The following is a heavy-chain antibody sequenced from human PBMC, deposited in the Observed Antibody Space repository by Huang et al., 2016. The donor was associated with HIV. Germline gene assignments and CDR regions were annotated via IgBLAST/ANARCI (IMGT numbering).Heavy chain of an antibody. CDR2: ISYDGNNK. D-gene: IGHD6-19*01. J-gene: IGHJ1*01. Sequence: QVQLVEYGGGVVQPGRSLRLSCSASGFIFRNYGMHWVRQAPGKGLEWVALISYDGNNKYYTDSLKGRFSISRDNSKNTLYLQMNSLRAEDTAVYYCALKGDSSGWEYFRHWGQGTLVTVSS. CDR3: ALKGDSSGWEYFRH. V-gene: IGHV3-30*03. CDR1: GFIFRNYG.